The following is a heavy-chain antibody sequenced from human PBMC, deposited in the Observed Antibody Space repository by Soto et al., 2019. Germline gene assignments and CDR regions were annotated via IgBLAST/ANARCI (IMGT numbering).Heavy chain of an antibody. V-gene: IGHV3-74*01. CDR3: ARGITMVRGVIPRGMDV. Sequence: PGGSLRLSCAASGFTFSSYWMRWVLQAPGKGLVWVSRINSDGSSTSYADSVKGRFTISRDNAKNTLYLQMNSLRAEDTAVYYCARGITMVRGVIPRGMDVWGQGTTVTVSS. D-gene: IGHD3-10*01. J-gene: IGHJ6*02. CDR1: GFTFSSYW. CDR2: INSDGSST.